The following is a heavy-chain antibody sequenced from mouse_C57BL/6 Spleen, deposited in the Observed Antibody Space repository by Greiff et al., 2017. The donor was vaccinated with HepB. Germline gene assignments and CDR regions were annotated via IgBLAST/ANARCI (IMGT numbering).Heavy chain of an antibody. V-gene: IGHV10-1*01. CDR3: VRRGDSSGYWFAY. CDR1: GFSFNTYA. CDR2: IRSKSNNYAT. D-gene: IGHD3-2*02. J-gene: IGHJ3*01. Sequence: EVKLVESGGGLVQPKGSLKLSCAASGFSFNTYAMNWVRQAPGKGLEWVARIRSKSNNYATYYADSVKDRFTISRDDSESMLYLQMNNLKTEDTAMYYCVRRGDSSGYWFAYWGQGTLVTVSA.